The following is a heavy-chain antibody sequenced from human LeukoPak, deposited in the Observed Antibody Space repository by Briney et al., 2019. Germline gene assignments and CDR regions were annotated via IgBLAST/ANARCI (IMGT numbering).Heavy chain of an antibody. V-gene: IGHV5-51*01. CDR3: ARLELYYYDSTCRY. Sequence: GESLKISCKGSGYSFTSYWIGWVRQMPGKGLEWMGIIYPGDSDARYSPSFQGQVTISADKSISTAYLQWSSLKALDTAMYYCARLELYYYDSTCRYWGQGTLVTVSS. D-gene: IGHD3-22*01. J-gene: IGHJ4*02. CDR1: GYSFTSYW. CDR2: IYPGDSDA.